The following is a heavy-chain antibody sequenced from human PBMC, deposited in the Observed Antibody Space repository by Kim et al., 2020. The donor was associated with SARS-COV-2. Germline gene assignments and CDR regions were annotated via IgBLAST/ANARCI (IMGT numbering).Heavy chain of an antibody. V-gene: IGHV4-31*03. Sequence: SETLSLTCTFSGGSISSGDYYWSWIRQHPGKGLEWIGYIYYSGSTYYNPSLKSRVTISVDTSKNQFSLKLRSVTAADTAVYYCARDGYHLGALVRGVYVYWGQGALVTVSS. D-gene: IGHD3-10*01. CDR2: IYYSGST. J-gene: IGHJ4*02. CDR1: GGSISSGDYY. CDR3: ARDGYHLGALVRGVYVY.